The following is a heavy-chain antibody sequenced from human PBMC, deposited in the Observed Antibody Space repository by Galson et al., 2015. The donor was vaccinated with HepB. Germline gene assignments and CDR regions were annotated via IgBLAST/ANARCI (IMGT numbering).Heavy chain of an antibody. CDR2: IYSGGST. Sequence: SLRLSCAASGFTVSGNYMSWVRQAPGKGLEWVSVIYSGGSTDYADSVKGRFTVSRDKNTLSLQMHSLRAEDTAVYYCARVRYTSGWLGPFDYWGQGTLATVSS. CDR1: GFTVSGNY. V-gene: IGHV3-66*01. CDR3: ARVRYTSGWLGPFDY. D-gene: IGHD6-19*01. J-gene: IGHJ4*02.